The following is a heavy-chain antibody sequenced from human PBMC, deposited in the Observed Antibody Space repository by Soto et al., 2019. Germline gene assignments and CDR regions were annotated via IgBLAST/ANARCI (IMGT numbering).Heavy chain of an antibody. CDR3: ARREGVVTSSFYYYYGMDV. Sequence: QVQLVESGGGLVKPGGSLRLSCAASGFTFSDYSMSWIRQAPGKGLEWVSYISSSGSTIYYADSVKGRFTISRDNAKNSLFLEMNSLIGEGTAVYYCARREGVVTSSFYYYYGMDVWGQGTTVTVSS. CDR2: ISSSGSTI. D-gene: IGHD2-21*02. J-gene: IGHJ6*02. V-gene: IGHV3-11*01. CDR1: GFTFSDYS.